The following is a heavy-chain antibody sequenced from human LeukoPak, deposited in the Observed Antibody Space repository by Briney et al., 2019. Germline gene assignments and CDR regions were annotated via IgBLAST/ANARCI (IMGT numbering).Heavy chain of an antibody. D-gene: IGHD3-3*01. CDR3: AREDPSPAYYDFWSGYFRYYYYYMDV. V-gene: IGHV3-7*01. CDR1: GFTFSSYW. CDR2: IKQDGSEK. Sequence: GGSLRLSCAASGFTFSSYWMSWVRQAPGKGLEWVANIKQDGSEKYYVDSVKGRFTISRDNAKNSLYLQMNSLRAEDTAVYYCAREDPSPAYYDFWSGYFRYYYYYMDVWGKGTTVTVSS. J-gene: IGHJ6*03.